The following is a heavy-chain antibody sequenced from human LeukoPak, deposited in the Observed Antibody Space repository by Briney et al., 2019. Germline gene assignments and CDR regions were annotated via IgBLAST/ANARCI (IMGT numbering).Heavy chain of an antibody. J-gene: IGHJ4*02. CDR1: GGSISSYY. CDR3: AGHHPRNTVDF. Sequence: SETLSLTCTASGGSISSYYWSWIRQPPGRGLEWIAYISDIGSINYNPSLKSRVTISLDTSKNQFSLKLSSVTAADTAVYYCAGHHPRNTVDFWGQGTLVTVSS. D-gene: IGHD2/OR15-2a*01. V-gene: IGHV4-59*08. CDR2: ISDIGSI.